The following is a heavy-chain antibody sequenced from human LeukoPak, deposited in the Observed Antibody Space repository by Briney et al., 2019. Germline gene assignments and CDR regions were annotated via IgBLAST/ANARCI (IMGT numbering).Heavy chain of an antibody. CDR3: ARALRTTVTVGGY. V-gene: IGHV1-2*02. J-gene: IGHJ4*02. CDR1: GCTFTGYY. D-gene: IGHD4-17*01. CDR2: INPNSGGT. Sequence: ASVKVSCKASGCTFTGYYMHWVRQAPGQGLEWMGWINPNSGGTNYAQKFQGRVTMTRDTSISTAYMELSRLRSDDTAVYYCARALRTTVTVGGYWGQGTLVTVSS.